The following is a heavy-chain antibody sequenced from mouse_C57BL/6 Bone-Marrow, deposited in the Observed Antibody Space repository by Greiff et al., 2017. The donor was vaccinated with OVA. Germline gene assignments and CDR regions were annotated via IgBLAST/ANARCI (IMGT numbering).Heavy chain of an antibody. Sequence: VQLKESGPGLVKPSQSLSLTCSVTGYSITSGYYWNWIRQFPGNKLEWMGYISYDGSNNYNPSLKNRISITRDTSKNQFFLKLNSVTTEDTATYYCVGTTVVATPFDYWGQGTTLTVSS. CDR2: ISYDGSN. CDR1: GYSITSGYY. D-gene: IGHD1-1*01. V-gene: IGHV3-6*01. J-gene: IGHJ2*01. CDR3: VGTTVVATPFDY.